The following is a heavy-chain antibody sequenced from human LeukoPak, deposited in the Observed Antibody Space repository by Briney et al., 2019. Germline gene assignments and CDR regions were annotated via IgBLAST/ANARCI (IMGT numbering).Heavy chain of an antibody. D-gene: IGHD3-10*01. CDR1: GYTLTELS. V-gene: IGHV1-24*01. CDR3: ATGGSTMVRGVPWDFDY. CDR2: FDPEDGET. J-gene: IGHJ4*02. Sequence: ASVKVSCKVSGYTLTELSMHWVRQAPGKGLEWMGGFDPEDGETIYAQKFRGRVTMTEDTSTDTAYMELSSLRSEDTAVYYCATGGSTMVRGVPWDFDYWGQGTLVTVSS.